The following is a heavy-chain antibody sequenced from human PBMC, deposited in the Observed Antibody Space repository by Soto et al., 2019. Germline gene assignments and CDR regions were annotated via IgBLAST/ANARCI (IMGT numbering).Heavy chain of an antibody. Sequence: QVQLVQCGAEVKKPGASVNVSCKASGYTFSNYGITWVRQAPGQGLEWMGWVSGYNGDTNYAQRLQGRVTMTTDTSTSTAYMELRSLRSDDTAVYYCAIGRLTIFGVVGWFDPWGQGTLVTVSS. J-gene: IGHJ5*02. V-gene: IGHV1-18*04. D-gene: IGHD3-3*01. CDR3: AIGRLTIFGVVGWFDP. CDR2: VSGYNGDT. CDR1: GYTFSNYG.